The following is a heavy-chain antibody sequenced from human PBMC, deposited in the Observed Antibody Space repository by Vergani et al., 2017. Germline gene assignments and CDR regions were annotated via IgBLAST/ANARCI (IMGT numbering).Heavy chain of an antibody. CDR1: GFTFSSYE. V-gene: IGHV3-48*03. CDR3: ARDPDGQQLVPGWFDP. D-gene: IGHD6-13*01. J-gene: IGHJ5*02. Sequence: EVQLVESGGGLVQPGGSLRLSCAASGFTFSSYEMNWVRQAPGKGLEWVSYISSSGSTIYYADSVKGRFTISRDNAKNSLYLQMNSLRAEDTAVYYCARDPDGQQLVPGWFDPWGQGTLVTVSS. CDR2: ISSSGSTI.